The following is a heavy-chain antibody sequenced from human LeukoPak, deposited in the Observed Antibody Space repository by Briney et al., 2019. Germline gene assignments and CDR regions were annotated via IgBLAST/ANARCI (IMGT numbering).Heavy chain of an antibody. CDR1: GYTFTSYG. D-gene: IGHD3-10*01. J-gene: IGHJ6*02. V-gene: IGHV1-18*01. CDR2: ISAYNGNT. CDR3: ARIGSGSGSYYNPDSYYYYGMDV. Sequence: ASVKVSCKASGYTFTSYGISWVRQAPGQGLEWMGWISAYNGNTNYAQKLQGRVTMTTDTSTSTAYMELWSLRSDDTAVYYCARIGSGSGSYYNPDSYYYYGMDVWGQGTTVTVSS.